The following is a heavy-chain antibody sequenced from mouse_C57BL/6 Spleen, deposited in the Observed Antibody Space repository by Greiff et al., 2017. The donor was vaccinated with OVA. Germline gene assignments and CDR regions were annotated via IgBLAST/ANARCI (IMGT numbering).Heavy chain of an antibody. V-gene: IGHV5-17*01. CDR1: GFTFSDYG. CDR3: ARDPYYDLYAMDY. D-gene: IGHD2-4*01. Sequence: EVKLVESGGGLVKPGGSLKLSCAASGFTFSDYGMHWVRQAPEKGLEWVAYISSGSSTIYYADTVKGRFTISRDNAKNTLFLQLTSLRSEDTAMYYCARDPYYDLYAMDYWGQGTSVTVSS. J-gene: IGHJ4*01. CDR2: ISSGSSTI.